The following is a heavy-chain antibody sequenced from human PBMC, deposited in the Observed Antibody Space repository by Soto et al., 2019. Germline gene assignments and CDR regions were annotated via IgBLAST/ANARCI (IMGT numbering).Heavy chain of an antibody. CDR2: IKQDGSEK. CDR1: GFTFSSYW. V-gene: IGHV3-7*01. D-gene: IGHD1-20*01. CDR3: ASSNWNGGNYFDY. Sequence: GGSLRLSCAASGFTFSSYWMSWVRQAPGKGLEWVANIKQDGSEKYYVDSVKGRFTISGDNAKNSLYLQMNSLRAEDTAVYYGASSNWNGGNYFDYWGQGTLVTVSS. J-gene: IGHJ4*02.